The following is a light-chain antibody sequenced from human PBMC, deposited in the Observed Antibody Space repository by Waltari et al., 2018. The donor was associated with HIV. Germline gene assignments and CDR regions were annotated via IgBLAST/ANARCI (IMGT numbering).Light chain of an antibody. V-gene: IGKV3-15*01. CDR2: GAS. CDR3: QQYNNGPPLS. CDR1: QSVGSS. J-gene: IGKJ4*01. Sequence: EIVMTQSPATLSVFPGERVTLSCRASQSVGSSLAWYQQKPGQAPRPLFYGASTRAAGIPARFSGSGSGTDFTLTISSLQSEDFALYYCQQYNNGPPLSFGGGTKVEIK.